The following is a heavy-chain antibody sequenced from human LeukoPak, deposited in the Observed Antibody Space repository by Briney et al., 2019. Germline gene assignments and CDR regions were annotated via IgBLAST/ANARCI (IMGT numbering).Heavy chain of an antibody. Sequence: ETLSLTCTVSGGSISSSSYYWGWIRQPPGEGLEWIGSTYYSGSTYYNPSLKSRVTISVDTSKNQFSLKLSSVTAADTAVYYCVSTLHIYDFWSGTDYSGQGTLVTVST. V-gene: IGHV4-39*01. CDR1: GGSISSSSYY. CDR3: VSTLHIYDFWSGTDY. J-gene: IGHJ4*02. D-gene: IGHD3-3*01. CDR2: TYYSGST.